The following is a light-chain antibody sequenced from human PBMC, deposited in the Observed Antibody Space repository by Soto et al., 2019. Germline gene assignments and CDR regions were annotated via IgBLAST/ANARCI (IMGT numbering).Light chain of an antibody. CDR2: GAS. V-gene: IGKV3-20*01. CDR1: QTVSSN. J-gene: IGKJ5*01. CDR3: QLYGISPH. Sequence: TQSPATLSLSPGEKATLTCRASQTVSSNLGWYQQKPGQAPRLLIYGASTRATGIPDRFSGSGSGTDFTLTINRLEPEDFAVYYCQLYGISPHLGQGRRLEIK.